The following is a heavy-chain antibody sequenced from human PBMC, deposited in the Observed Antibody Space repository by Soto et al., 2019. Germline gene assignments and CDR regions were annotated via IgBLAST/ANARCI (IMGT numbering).Heavy chain of an antibody. V-gene: IGHV1-18*01. D-gene: IGHD3-22*01. CDR1: GYTFRTYG. J-gene: IGHJ2*01. CDR2: ISSYNDKT. Sequence: QVQLVQSGAEVKKPGASVKVSCKTSGYTFRTYGISWMRQAPGQGLEWMGWISSYNDKTKYSQKIEGRATMTTDTFTSTAYLELRSLRADDTAVYYCARDSHDYDSSYWYFDFWGRGTLVTVSS. CDR3: ARDSHDYDSSYWYFDF.